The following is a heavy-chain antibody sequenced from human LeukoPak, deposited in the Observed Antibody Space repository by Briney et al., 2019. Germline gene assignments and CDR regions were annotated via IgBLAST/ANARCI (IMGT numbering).Heavy chain of an antibody. V-gene: IGHV3-33*06. Sequence: GGSLRLSCAASGFTFSDYGIHWVRQAPGKGLEWVAVIWYDGTNKYYGDSVKGRFTISRDNSKNTLYLQMNSLRAEDTAVYYCAKDRGSYSTTADSWGQGTLVTVSS. CDR1: GFTFSDYG. CDR2: IWYDGTNK. D-gene: IGHD1-26*01. J-gene: IGHJ5*01. CDR3: AKDRGSYSTTADS.